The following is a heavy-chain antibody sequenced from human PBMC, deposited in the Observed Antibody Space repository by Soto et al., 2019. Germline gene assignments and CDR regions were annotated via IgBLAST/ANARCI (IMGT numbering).Heavy chain of an antibody. CDR2: ISGSGDST. D-gene: IGHD6-19*01. CDR3: AKERSSGWSFDY. Sequence: PGGSLRLSCAASGFTFSTYAMNWVRQAPGNGLEWVSGISGSGDSTYYADSVKGRFTVSRDNSKNTLYLQMNSLRAEDTAVFYCAKERSSGWSFDYWGQGTLVTVSS. V-gene: IGHV3-23*01. J-gene: IGHJ4*02. CDR1: GFTFSTYA.